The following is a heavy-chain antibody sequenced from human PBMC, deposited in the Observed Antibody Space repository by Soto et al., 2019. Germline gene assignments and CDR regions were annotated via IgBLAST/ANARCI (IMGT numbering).Heavy chain of an antibody. CDR1: AFSFRIYG. CDR2: ITGRGSST. J-gene: IGHJ4*02. CDR3: ARVQQWMGHFYFEH. Sequence: RGSLLLSCVPSAFSFRIYGMGSVRQAPGKGLEWVSTITGRGSSTYYADSVKGRFTISRDNSKNLLYLQLNSLNAGDSGVYYCARVQQWMGHFYFEHWGRGTLVTVSS. D-gene: IGHD6-19*01. V-gene: IGHV3-23*01.